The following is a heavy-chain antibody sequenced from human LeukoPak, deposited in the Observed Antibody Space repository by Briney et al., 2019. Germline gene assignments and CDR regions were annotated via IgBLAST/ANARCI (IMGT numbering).Heavy chain of an antibody. CDR2: ISNDGSDK. V-gene: IGHV3-30*03. J-gene: IGHJ4*02. CDR3: VREGTYFFASGSFQGYYFDN. Sequence: GRSLRLSCAAPGVTFSNYAMHWVRQSPGKGLEWVAVISNDGSDKHHADSVKGRFTVSRDNSKHTVYLQMDRLRVEDTAIYYCVREGTYFFASGSFQGYYFDNWGQGTLVTVSS. D-gene: IGHD3-10*01. CDR1: GVTFSNYA.